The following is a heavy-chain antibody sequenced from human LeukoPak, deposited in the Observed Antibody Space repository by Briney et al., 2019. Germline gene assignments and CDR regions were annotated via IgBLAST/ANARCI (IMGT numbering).Heavy chain of an antibody. Sequence: ASVKVSCKASGYTFTSYGISWVRQAPGQGLEWMGWISAYNGNTNYAQKLQGRVTMTTDTSTSTAYMELRSLRSDDTAVYYCARASFTIFGVVMIYYYYGMDVWGQGTTVTVSS. J-gene: IGHJ6*02. CDR2: ISAYNGNT. CDR1: GYTFTSYG. D-gene: IGHD3-3*01. V-gene: IGHV1-18*01. CDR3: ARASFTIFGVVMIYYYYGMDV.